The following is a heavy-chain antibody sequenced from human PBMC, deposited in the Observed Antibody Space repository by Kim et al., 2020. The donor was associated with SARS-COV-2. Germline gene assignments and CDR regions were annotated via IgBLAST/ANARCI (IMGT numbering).Heavy chain of an antibody. CDR3: AKLGGSAYGYEYFDY. CDR1: GFTFSNYA. D-gene: IGHD3-16*01. V-gene: IGHV3-23*01. Sequence: GGSLRLSCAASGFTFSNYAMTWVRQAPGKGLEWVSLITGPGDSEYYADSVEGRFTISRDNRKNTLYLQLNGLRVDDTAVYYCAKLGGSAYGYEYFDYWGRGTLVTVSS. J-gene: IGHJ4*02. CDR2: ITGPGDSE.